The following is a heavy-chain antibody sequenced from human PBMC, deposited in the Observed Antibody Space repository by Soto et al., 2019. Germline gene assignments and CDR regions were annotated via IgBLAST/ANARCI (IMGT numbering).Heavy chain of an antibody. CDR3: AKDMTTVTPVFDY. Sequence: QVQLVESGGGVVQPGRSLRLSCAASGFTFSSYGMHWVRQAPGKGLEWVAVISYDGSNKYYADSVKGRFTISRDNSKNTLYLQMNSLRAEDTAVYYCAKDMTTVTPVFDYRGQGTLVTVSS. V-gene: IGHV3-30*18. D-gene: IGHD4-17*01. CDR2: ISYDGSNK. J-gene: IGHJ4*02. CDR1: GFTFSSYG.